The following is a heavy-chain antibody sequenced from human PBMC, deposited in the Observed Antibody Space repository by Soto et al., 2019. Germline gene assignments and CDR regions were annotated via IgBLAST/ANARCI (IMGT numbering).Heavy chain of an antibody. D-gene: IGHD4-17*01. CDR2: MNPNSGNT. CDR3: ARGQIDGDYYFDY. V-gene: IGHV1-8*01. CDR1: GYTFTSYD. Sequence: ASVKVSCKASGYTFTSYDINWVRQATGQGLEWRGWMNPNSGNTGYAQKFQGRVTMTRNNSISTAYMELSSLRSEDTAVYYCARGQIDGDYYFDYWGQGTLVTVSS. J-gene: IGHJ4*02.